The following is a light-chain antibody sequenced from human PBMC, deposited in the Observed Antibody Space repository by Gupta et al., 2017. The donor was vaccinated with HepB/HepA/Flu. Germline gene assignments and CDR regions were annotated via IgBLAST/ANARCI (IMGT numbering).Light chain of an antibody. J-gene: IGLJ2*01. V-gene: IGLV2-14*01. CDR2: DVT. CDR3: SSYTVTGTLV. Sequence: QSALTQPASVSGSPGQSITISCTGTSSDVGAYNYVSWYQRHPGKAPKVVVYDVTNRPSGVSNRFSGSKSGSTASLAISGLQAEDEADYYCSSYTVTGTLVFGGGTKLTVL. CDR1: SSDVGAYNY.